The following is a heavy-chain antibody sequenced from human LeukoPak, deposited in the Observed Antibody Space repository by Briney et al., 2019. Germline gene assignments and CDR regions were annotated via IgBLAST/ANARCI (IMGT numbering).Heavy chain of an antibody. CDR2: IKSKADGETT. Sequence: PGGSLRLSCAASGFTFSNAGLTFTNAWMSWVRQAPGKGLEWVGRIKSKADGETTDYAAPVEGRFSISRDDSENTLYLQMNSLKTEDTAVYYCTTEKYFEILTGYGLQGCWGQGTQVTVSS. CDR3: TTEKYFEILTGYGLQGC. J-gene: IGHJ4*02. CDR1: GFTFSNAGLTFTNAW. D-gene: IGHD3-9*01. V-gene: IGHV3-15*01.